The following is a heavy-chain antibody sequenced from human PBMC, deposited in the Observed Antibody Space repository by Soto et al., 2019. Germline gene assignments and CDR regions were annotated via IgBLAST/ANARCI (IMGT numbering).Heavy chain of an antibody. V-gene: IGHV3-33*01. J-gene: IGHJ4*02. CDR1: GFTFSSYG. Sequence: GGSLRLSCAASGFTFSSYGMHWVRQAPGKGLEWVAVIWYDGSNKYYADSVKGRFTISRDNSKNTLYLQMNSLRAEDTAVYYCARGEYYDILTGHNFDYWGQGTLVTVSS. CDR3: ARGEYYDILTGHNFDY. D-gene: IGHD3-9*01. CDR2: IWYDGSNK.